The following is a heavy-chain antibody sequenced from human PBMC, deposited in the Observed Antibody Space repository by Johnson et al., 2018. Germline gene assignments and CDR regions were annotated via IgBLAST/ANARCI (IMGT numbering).Heavy chain of an antibody. CDR1: GASLSRDY. J-gene: IGHJ3*02. CDR2: LFYSEST. D-gene: IGHD1-26*01. CDR3: AREKEGARHAFDI. Sequence: QVQLQESGPGLVKXSETLSLTCTVSGASLSRDYWSWIRQPPGTGLEWIVYLFYSESTKSNPHPPLRLRLSISLDPSKNQFSLTLTSVTAADTAVYYCAREKEGARHAFDIWGQGTMVTVSS. V-gene: IGHV4-59*01.